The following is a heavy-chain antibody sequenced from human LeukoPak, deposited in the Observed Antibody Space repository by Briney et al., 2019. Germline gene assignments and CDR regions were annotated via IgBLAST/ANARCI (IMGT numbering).Heavy chain of an antibody. J-gene: IGHJ3*02. CDR3: TGGGWSTDAFDI. Sequence: GGSLRLSCGASGFILSNYAMSWVRQAPGKGLEWVSSVSGTGGSTNYADSVKGRFTISRDNSKNTLYLQVNSLRAEDTAIYYCTGGGWSTDAFDIWGQGTVVTVSS. CDR2: VSGTGGST. V-gene: IGHV3-23*01. CDR1: GFILSNYA. D-gene: IGHD6-19*01.